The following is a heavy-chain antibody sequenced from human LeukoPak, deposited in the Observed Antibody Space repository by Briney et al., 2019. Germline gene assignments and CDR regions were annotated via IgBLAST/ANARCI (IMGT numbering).Heavy chain of an antibody. D-gene: IGHD6-13*01. V-gene: IGHV1-69*06. Sequence: GSSVKVSCKASGGTFSSYAISWVRQAPGQGLEWMGGIIPIFGTANYAQKFQGRVTITADKSTSTAYMELSSLRSEDTAVYYCAEGIAAAGTRSYYYYYGMDVWGKGTTVTVSS. CDR1: GGTFSSYA. J-gene: IGHJ6*04. CDR2: IIPIFGTA. CDR3: AEGIAAAGTRSYYYYYGMDV.